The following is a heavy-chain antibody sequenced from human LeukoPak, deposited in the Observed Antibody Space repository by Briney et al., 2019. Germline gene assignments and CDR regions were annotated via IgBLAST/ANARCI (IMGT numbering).Heavy chain of an antibody. J-gene: IGHJ6*03. CDR2: IYTSGST. CDR3: AREDTSAWYCSSTSCYADYYYMDV. CDR1: GGSISSYY. V-gene: IGHV4-4*07. Sequence: SETPSLTCTVSGGSISSYYWSWIRQPAGKGLEWIGRIYTSGSTNYNPSLKSRVTMSVDTSKNQFSLKLSSVTATDTAVYYCAREDTSAWYCSSTSCYADYYYMDVWGKGTTVTVSS. D-gene: IGHD2-2*01.